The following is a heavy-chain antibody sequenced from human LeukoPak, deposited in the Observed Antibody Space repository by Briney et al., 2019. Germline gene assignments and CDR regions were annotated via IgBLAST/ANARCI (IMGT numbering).Heavy chain of an antibody. CDR1: GGSITGYY. D-gene: IGHD3-9*01. Sequence: PSETLSLTCAVYGGSITGYYWSWIRQTPGRGLEWVGEIHYTGATSYNPSLRSRATISTDTSKNQFSLRLSSVTAADTAVYYCARGNILTGYCFDFWGQGALVTVSS. CDR2: IHYTGAT. V-gene: IGHV4-34*01. J-gene: IGHJ4*02. CDR3: ARGNILTGYCFDF.